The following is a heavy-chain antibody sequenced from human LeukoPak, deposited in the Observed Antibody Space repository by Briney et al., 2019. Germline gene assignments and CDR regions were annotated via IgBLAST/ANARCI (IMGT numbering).Heavy chain of an antibody. CDR2: ISRNSRTT. D-gene: IGHD3-22*01. CDR1: GSDFSSHN. CDR3: AKVQAHYYDSSGYHGFDY. Sequence: GGSLRLSCAVSGSDFSSHNFHWVRQAPGKGLEWVSFISRNSRTTYYADSVKGRFTISRDNSKNTLYLQMNSLRAEDTAVYYCAKVQAHYYDSSGYHGFDYWGQGTLVTVSS. V-gene: IGHV3-23*01. J-gene: IGHJ4*02.